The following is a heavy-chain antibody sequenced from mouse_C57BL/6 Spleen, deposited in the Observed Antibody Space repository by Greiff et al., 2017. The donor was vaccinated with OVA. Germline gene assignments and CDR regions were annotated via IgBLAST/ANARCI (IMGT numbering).Heavy chain of an antibody. CDR3: ARVGSSYPYYAMDD. Sequence: EVHLVESGGGLVKPGGSLKLSCAASGFTFSSYAMSWVRQTPEKRLEWVATISDGGSYTYYPDNVKGRFTISRDNAKNNLYLQMSHLKSEDTAMYYCARVGSSYPYYAMDDWGQGTSVTVSS. D-gene: IGHD1-1*01. CDR1: GFTFSSYA. CDR2: ISDGGSYT. V-gene: IGHV5-4*01. J-gene: IGHJ4*01.